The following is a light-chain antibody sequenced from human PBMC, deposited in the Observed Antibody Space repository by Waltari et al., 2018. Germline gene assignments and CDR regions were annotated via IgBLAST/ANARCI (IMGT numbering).Light chain of an antibody. J-gene: IGKJ3*01. CDR3: QQYYTTPMT. CDR1: QGISDS. Sequence: DIQMTQSPSSLSASVGDRVTITCRVSQGISDSLAWYQQKPGKAPKLLLYAASRLESGVPSRFSGSGSGTDYTLTISSLQAEDFATYYCQQYYTTPMTFGPGTKVDIK. CDR2: AAS. V-gene: IGKV1-NL1*01.